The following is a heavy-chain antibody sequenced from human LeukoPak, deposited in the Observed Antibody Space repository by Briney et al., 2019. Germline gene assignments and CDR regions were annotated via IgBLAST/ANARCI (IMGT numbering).Heavy chain of an antibody. D-gene: IGHD1-1*01. CDR1: GYTFTSYY. CDR2: INPSGGST. V-gene: IGHV1-46*01. J-gene: IGHJ6*03. CDR3: ARERKGRTTGYYYMDV. Sequence: ASVKVSCKASGYTFTSYYMHWVRQAPGQGLEWMGIINPSGGSTNYAQKFQGRVTITADESTSTAYMELSSLRSEDTAVYYCARERKGRTTGYYYMDVWGKGTTVTISS.